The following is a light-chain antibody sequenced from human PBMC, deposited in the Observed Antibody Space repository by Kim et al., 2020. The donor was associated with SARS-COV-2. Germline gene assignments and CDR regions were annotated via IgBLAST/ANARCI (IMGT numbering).Light chain of an antibody. CDR1: KLGDKY. CDR2: QDS. V-gene: IGLV3-1*01. Sequence: VYPGQKGSITCSGDKLGDKYACWYQQKPGQSPGLVIYQDSKRPSGSPERFSGSNSGNTATLTISGTQAMDEADYYCQAWDSSTAVFGGGTQLTVL. J-gene: IGLJ2*01. CDR3: QAWDSSTAV.